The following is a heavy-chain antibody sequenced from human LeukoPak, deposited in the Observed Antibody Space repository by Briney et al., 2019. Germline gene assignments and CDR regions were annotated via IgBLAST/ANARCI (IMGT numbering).Heavy chain of an antibody. CDR2: LRSKAYGGTI. CDR1: VFTFGDYD. V-gene: IGHV3-49*03. D-gene: IGHD3-16*01. CDR3: TRAGGEYGDYFDY. Sequence: GGSLRLSCTASVFTFGDYDMSWFRQAPGKGVEWICFLRSKAYGGTIEYAASVKGRFTISRDDSKSIAYLKKNSVKTEDTAVYYCTRAGGEYGDYFDYWGQGTLVTVSS. J-gene: IGHJ4*02.